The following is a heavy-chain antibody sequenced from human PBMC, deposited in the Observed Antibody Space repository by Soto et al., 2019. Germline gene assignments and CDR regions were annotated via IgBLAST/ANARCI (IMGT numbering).Heavy chain of an antibody. V-gene: IGHV1-69*08. Sequence: QVQLVQSGAEVKKPGSSVKVSCKASGGTFSSYTISWVRQAPGQGLEWMGRIIPILGIANYAQKFQGRLTITAYKSTSTAYMELSSLRSEDTAVYYCATDNDYIWGSYRLYAFDIWGQGTMVTVSS. CDR3: ATDNDYIWGSYRLYAFDI. D-gene: IGHD3-16*02. CDR2: IIPILGIA. J-gene: IGHJ3*02. CDR1: GGTFSSYT.